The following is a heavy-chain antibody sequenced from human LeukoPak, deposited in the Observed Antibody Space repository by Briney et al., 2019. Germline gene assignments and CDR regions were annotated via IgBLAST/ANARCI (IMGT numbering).Heavy chain of an antibody. V-gene: IGHV1-8*01. CDR1: GYTFTSYD. D-gene: IGHD6-25*01. CDR2: MNPNSGNT. Sequence: ASVKVSCKASGYTFTSYDIDWVRQATAQGLERMGWMNPNSGNTGYAQKFQGRVTMTRNTSISTAYMELSSLRSEDTAVYYCARGWGIVAENAFDIWGQGTMVTVSS. J-gene: IGHJ3*02. CDR3: ARGWGIVAENAFDI.